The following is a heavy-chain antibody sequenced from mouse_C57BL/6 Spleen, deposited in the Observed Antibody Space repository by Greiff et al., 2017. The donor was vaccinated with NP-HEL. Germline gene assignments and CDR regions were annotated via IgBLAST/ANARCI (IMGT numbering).Heavy chain of an antibody. V-gene: IGHV5-9-1*02. CDR1: GFTFSSYA. CDR3: TREEVYDGYYGFAD. Sequence: EVHLVESGEGLVKPGGSLKLSCAASGFTFSSYAMSWVRQTPEKRLEWVAYISSGGDYIYYADTVKGRFTISRDNARNTLYLQMSSLKSEDTAMYYCTREEVYDGYYGFADWGQGTLVTVSA. D-gene: IGHD2-3*01. J-gene: IGHJ3*01. CDR2: ISSGGDYI.